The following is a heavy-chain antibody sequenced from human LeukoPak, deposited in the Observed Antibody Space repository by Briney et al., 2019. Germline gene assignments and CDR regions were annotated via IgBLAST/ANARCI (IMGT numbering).Heavy chain of an antibody. CDR3: ARHWGKSSGYQPDY. CDR2: IYPRDSDT. V-gene: IGHV5-51*01. Sequence: GESLQISCKASGYSFTIYWIGWVRQMPGKGLEWMGIIYPRDSDTRYSPSFQGQVTISADKSLSTAYLQWSSLKASDTAVYYCARHWGKSSGYQPDYWGQGTLVTVSS. CDR1: GYSFTIYW. J-gene: IGHJ4*02. D-gene: IGHD6-19*01.